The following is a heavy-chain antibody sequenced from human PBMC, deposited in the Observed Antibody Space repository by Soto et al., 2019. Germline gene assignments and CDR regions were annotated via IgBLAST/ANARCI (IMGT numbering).Heavy chain of an antibody. D-gene: IGHD2-8*01. Sequence: QVLLQGSDPRLLKPSETLSLTCTVSGASVTSYYWSWIRQPAGKGLDWIGRIYTSGNTDYNPSLKRRVTLSLETSQNQVSLKLSSVTAADTAIYYCARDGVGPHGMDVWGQGTTVTVSS. J-gene: IGHJ6*02. V-gene: IGHV4-4*07. CDR1: GASVTSYY. CDR3: ARDGVGPHGMDV. CDR2: IYTSGNT.